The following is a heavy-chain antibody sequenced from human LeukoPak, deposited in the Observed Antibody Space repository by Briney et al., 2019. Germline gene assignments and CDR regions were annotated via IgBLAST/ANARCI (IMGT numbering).Heavy chain of an antibody. CDR1: GFTFSSYW. CDR2: IKQDGSEK. CDR3: ARARAYSTGLDFDY. Sequence: GGSLRLSCAASGFTFSSYWMTWVRQAPGKGLEWVANIKQDGSEKYYVDSVKGRFTISRDNAKNSLYLQMNSLRAEDTAVYYCARARAYSTGLDFDYWGQGTLVTVSS. V-gene: IGHV3-7*03. D-gene: IGHD6-19*01. J-gene: IGHJ4*02.